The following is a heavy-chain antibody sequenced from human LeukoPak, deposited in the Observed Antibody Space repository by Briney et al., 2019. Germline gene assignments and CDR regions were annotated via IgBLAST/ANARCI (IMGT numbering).Heavy chain of an antibody. CDR3: ARDREDDSSGYYPSY. J-gene: IGHJ4*02. CDR2: IIPIFGTA. V-gene: IGHV1-69*13. Sequence: SVKVSCKASGGTLSSYAISWVRQAPGQGLEWMGGIIPIFGTANYAQKFQGRVTITADESTSTAYMELSSLRSEDTAVYYCARDREDDSSGYYPSYWGQGTLVTVSS. D-gene: IGHD3-22*01. CDR1: GGTLSSYA.